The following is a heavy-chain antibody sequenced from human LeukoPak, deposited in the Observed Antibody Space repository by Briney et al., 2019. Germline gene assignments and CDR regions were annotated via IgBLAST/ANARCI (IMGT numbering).Heavy chain of an antibody. CDR2: IRYDGSNK. V-gene: IGHV3-30*02. D-gene: IGHD5-18*01. Sequence: GGSLRLSCAASGFTFSDYYMSWIRQAPGKGLEWVAFIRYDGSNKYYADSVKGRFTISRDNSKNTLYLQMNSLRAEDTAVYYCARGIRQLWSSGIRSYYYMDVWGKGTTVTVSS. CDR3: ARGIRQLWSSGIRSYYYMDV. CDR1: GFTFSDYY. J-gene: IGHJ6*03.